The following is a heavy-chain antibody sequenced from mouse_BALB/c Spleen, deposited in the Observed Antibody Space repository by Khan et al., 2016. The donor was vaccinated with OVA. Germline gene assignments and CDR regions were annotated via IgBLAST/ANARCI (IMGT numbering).Heavy chain of an antibody. CDR1: GFTFSTYG. Sequence: VQLKESGGDVVKPGGSLKLSCAASGFTFSTYGMSWVRQTPDKRLEWVATVSTGGHYTYYPDTVKGRFTISSDHAKNTLYLKMSSLKSEDTAMFYCARLAYYYDSEGFDYWGQGTLVTVSA. CDR2: VSTGGHYT. CDR3: ARLAYYYDSEGFDY. J-gene: IGHJ3*01. V-gene: IGHV5-6*01. D-gene: IGHD1-1*01.